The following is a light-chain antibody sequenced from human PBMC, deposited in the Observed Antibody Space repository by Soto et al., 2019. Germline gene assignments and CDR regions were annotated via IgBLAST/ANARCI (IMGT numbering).Light chain of an antibody. Sequence: EIVLTQSPATLSLSPGERATLSCRASQSVSSYLAWYQQKPGQAPRLLIYDASNRATGIPARFSGSGSGTDFTFPISSLELEDLTLYYCQKRNKWPLTLTLGQVTKVEIK. CDR3: QKRNKWPLTLT. CDR2: DAS. CDR1: QSVSSY. J-gene: IGKJ1*01. V-gene: IGKV3-11*01.